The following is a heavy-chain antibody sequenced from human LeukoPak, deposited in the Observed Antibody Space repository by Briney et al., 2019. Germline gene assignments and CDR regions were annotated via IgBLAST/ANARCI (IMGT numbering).Heavy chain of an antibody. CDR1: GFTFSSYA. Sequence: GGSLRLSCAASGFTFSSYAMSWVRQAPGKGLEWVSAISGSGGSTYYADSVKGRFTISRDNSKNTLYLQMNSLRAEDTAVYYCVKDLALATIGYWGQGTLVTVSS. V-gene: IGHV3-23*01. CDR3: VKDLALATIGY. CDR2: ISGSGGST. J-gene: IGHJ4*02. D-gene: IGHD5-24*01.